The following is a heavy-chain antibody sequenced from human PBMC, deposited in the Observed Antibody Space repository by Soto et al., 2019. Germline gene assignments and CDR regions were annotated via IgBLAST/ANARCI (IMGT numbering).Heavy chain of an antibody. D-gene: IGHD2-2*01. Sequence: GGSLRLSCAASGFTFSNAWMNWVRQAPGKGLEWVGRIKSKTDGGTTDYAAPVKGRFTISRDDSKNTLYLQMNSLKTEDTAVYYCTTEYCSSTSCYYYYYYGMDVWGQGTTVTV. CDR3: TTEYCSSTSCYYYYYYGMDV. CDR2: IKSKTDGGTT. V-gene: IGHV3-15*07. J-gene: IGHJ6*02. CDR1: GFTFSNAW.